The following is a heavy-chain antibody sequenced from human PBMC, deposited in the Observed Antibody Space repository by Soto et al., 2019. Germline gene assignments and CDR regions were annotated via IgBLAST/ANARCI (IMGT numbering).Heavy chain of an antibody. Sequence: SVKLSCKDSGGTFSSYAISWVRQAPGQGLEWMGGIIPIFGTANYAQKLQGRVTMTTDTSTSTAYMELRSLRSDDTAVYYCASGTGYCSSTSCYYYYGMDVWGQGTTVTVSS. CDR2: IIPIFGTA. CDR3: ASGTGYCSSTSCYYYYGMDV. D-gene: IGHD2-2*01. CDR1: GGTFSSYA. V-gene: IGHV1-69*05. J-gene: IGHJ6*02.